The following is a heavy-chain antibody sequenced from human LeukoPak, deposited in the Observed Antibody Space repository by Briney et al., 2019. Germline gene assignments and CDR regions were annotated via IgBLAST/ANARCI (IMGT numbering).Heavy chain of an antibody. Sequence: GGSLRLSCTASGFIFNDFWMSWVRQAPGKGLEWVSAISGSGGSTYYADSVKGRFTISRDNSKNTLYLQMNSLRAEDTAVYYCAKGITMVRGTYYFDYWGQGTLVTVSS. V-gene: IGHV3-23*01. CDR2: ISGSGGST. CDR1: GFIFNDFW. CDR3: AKGITMVRGTYYFDY. D-gene: IGHD3-10*01. J-gene: IGHJ4*02.